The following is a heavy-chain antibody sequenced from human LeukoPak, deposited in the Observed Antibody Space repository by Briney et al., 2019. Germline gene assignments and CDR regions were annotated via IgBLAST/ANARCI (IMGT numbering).Heavy chain of an antibody. CDR1: GFTFSRFW. D-gene: IGHD3-10*01. CDR3: AKEGAYPILFSAW. CDR2: IKGDGSEK. Sequence: PGGSLRLSCAASGFTFSRFWMNWVRQAPGKGLEWVANIKGDGSEKFYVVSVKGRFTISRDNAKNSLYLQMNSLRSEDTAVYYCAKEGAYPILFSAWWGLGTLVTVPS. J-gene: IGHJ4*02. V-gene: IGHV3-7*01.